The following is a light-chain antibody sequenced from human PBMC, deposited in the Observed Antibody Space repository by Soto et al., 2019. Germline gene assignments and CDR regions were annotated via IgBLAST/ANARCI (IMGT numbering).Light chain of an antibody. CDR3: QSYDRSLSAYV. CDR2: ANS. Sequence: QSVLTQPSSVSGAPGQRVTISCTGSSSNIGAVFDVHWYQHLPGTAPKLLIYANSSRPSRVPDRFSGSRSGTSASLAITGLQAEDEADYYCQSYDRSLSAYVFGPGTKLTVL. J-gene: IGLJ1*01. CDR1: SSNIGAVFD. V-gene: IGLV1-40*01.